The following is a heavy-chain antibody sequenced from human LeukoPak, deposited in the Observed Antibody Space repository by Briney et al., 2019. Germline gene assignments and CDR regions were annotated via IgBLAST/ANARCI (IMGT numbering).Heavy chain of an antibody. D-gene: IGHD2-15*01. J-gene: IGHJ5*02. CDR3: ARSSCSGGSCYYLAWFDP. CDR1: GYTFTSYY. V-gene: IGHV1-46*01. Sequence: ASVKVSCKASGYTFTSYYMHWVRQAPGQGLEWMGIINPSGGSTSYAQKFQGRVTMTRDTSTSTVYMELSSLRSEDPAVYYCARSSCSGGSCYYLAWFDPWGQGTLVTVSS. CDR2: INPSGGST.